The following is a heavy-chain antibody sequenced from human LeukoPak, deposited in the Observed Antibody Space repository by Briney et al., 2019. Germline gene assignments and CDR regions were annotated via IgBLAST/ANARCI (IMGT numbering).Heavy chain of an antibody. V-gene: IGHV3-30-3*01. CDR3: ARGTDTKPFWSGYWVDV. Sequence: GGSLRLSCAASGFTFSSYAMHWVRQAPGKGLEWVAVISDDESDKYYADSVKGRFTISRDNSKNTLYLQMNSLRAEDTAMYYCARGTDTKPFWSGYWVDVWGQGTTVTVSS. CDR2: ISDDESDK. J-gene: IGHJ6*02. CDR1: GFTFSSYA. D-gene: IGHD3-3*01.